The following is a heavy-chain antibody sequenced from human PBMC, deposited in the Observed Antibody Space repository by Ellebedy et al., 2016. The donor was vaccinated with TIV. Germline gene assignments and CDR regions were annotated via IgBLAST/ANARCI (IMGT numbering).Heavy chain of an antibody. V-gene: IGHV4-61*02. D-gene: IGHD2-21*01. J-gene: IGHJ4*02. CDR1: GDSLSSGDYY. CDR2: IYTSGNT. Sequence: SETLSLTXTVSGDSLSSGDYYWSWIRQPAGKGLEWIGRIYTSGNTNYNPSLKSRVTMSVDASRHQFALKLSSVTAADTAVYYCARLSANCGGDCYLSYWGQGTLVTVSS. CDR3: ARLSANCGGDCYLSY.